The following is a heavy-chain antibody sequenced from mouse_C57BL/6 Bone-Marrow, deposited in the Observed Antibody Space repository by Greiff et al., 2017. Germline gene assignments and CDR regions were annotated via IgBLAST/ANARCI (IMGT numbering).Heavy chain of an antibody. CDR3: ARLAGSSPWYFDV. V-gene: IGHV5-17*01. J-gene: IGHJ1*03. Sequence: EVKLVESGGGLVKPGGSLKLSCAASGFTFSDYGMHWVRQAPEKGLEWVAYISSGSSTIYYADTVKGRFTISRDNAKNTLFLQMTSLRSEDTAMYYCARLAGSSPWYFDVWGTGTTVTVSS. CDR2: ISSGSSTI. D-gene: IGHD1-1*01. CDR1: GFTFSDYG.